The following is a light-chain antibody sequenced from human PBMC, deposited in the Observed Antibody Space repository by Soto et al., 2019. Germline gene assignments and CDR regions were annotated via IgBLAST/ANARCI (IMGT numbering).Light chain of an antibody. CDR1: GSDVGGYDY. J-gene: IGLJ1*01. Sequence: LTQPASVSASPGQSITISCTGTGSDVGGYDYVSWFQQHPGKAPRLLIFDVSNRPSGVSDRFSGSRSGNTASLTISGLQAEDEADYYCNSFTSSSTLVFGTGTKLTVL. CDR3: NSFTSSSTLV. V-gene: IGLV2-14*01. CDR2: DVS.